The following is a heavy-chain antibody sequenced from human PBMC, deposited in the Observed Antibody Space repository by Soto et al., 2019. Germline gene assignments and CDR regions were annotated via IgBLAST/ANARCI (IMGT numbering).Heavy chain of an antibody. Sequence: QVQLQESGPGRVKPSETLSLSCTVSGGPTSGYYWGCFRRSPGNRMEWIGYFHHSWGSSSNPSLQSRVAISLDTSKSQFSLKVTSVTATDTAVYYCARQGFGPLHGLVDVWGQGTTVTVSS. CDR2: FHHSWGS. CDR3: ARQGFGPLHGLVDV. CDR1: GGPTSGYY. J-gene: IGHJ6*02. D-gene: IGHD3-10*01. V-gene: IGHV4-59*08.